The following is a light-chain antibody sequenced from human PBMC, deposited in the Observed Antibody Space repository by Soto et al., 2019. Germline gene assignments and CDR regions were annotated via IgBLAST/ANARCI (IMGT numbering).Light chain of an antibody. CDR2: SNN. CDR3: AAWDDSLNGVV. J-gene: IGLJ2*01. CDR1: SSNIGSNT. Sequence: QSLLTQPPSASGTPGQRATISCSGSSSNIGSNTVNWYQQLPGTAPKLLIYSNNQRPSGVPDRFSGSKSGTSASLAISGLQSEDEADYYCAAWDDSLNGVVFGGGTKLTVL. V-gene: IGLV1-44*01.